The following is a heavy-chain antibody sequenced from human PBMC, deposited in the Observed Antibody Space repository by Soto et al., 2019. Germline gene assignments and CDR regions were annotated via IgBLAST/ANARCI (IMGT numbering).Heavy chain of an antibody. CDR2: VSGYNGNT. Sequence: QVELVQSGAEVKKPGASVTVSCNFSGYIFTNFAINWVRQAPGQGLEWMGWVSGYNGNTNYARKLQARVTMTTDTSTSTAYIQLTSLRSDDTAIYFCAIVRGVRGYHYVEPFDYWGQGTLVTVSS. CDR1: GYIFTNFA. CDR3: AIVRGVRGYHYVEPFDY. D-gene: IGHD4-17*01. V-gene: IGHV1-18*04. J-gene: IGHJ4*02.